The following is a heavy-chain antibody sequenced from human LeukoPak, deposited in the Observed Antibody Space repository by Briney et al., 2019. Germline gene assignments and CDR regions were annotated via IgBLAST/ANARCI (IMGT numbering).Heavy chain of an antibody. D-gene: IGHD4-23*01. CDR2: ISAYNGNT. V-gene: IGHV1-18*01. J-gene: IGHJ4*02. Sequence: ASVKVSCKASGYTFTSYGISWVRQAPGQGLEWMGWISAYNGNTNYAQKLQGRVTMTTDTSTSTAYMELRSLRSDDTAVYYCASHQGFGGGPGAFVYWGQGTLVTVSS. CDR3: ASHQGFGGGPGAFVY. CDR1: GYTFTSYG.